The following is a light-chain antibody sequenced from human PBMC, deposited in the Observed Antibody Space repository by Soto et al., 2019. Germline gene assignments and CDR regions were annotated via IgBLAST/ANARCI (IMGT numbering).Light chain of an antibody. CDR1: QSISSY. Sequence: EVVLTQSPATLSLSPGERATLSCRASQSISSYLAWFQQKPGQAPRLLIYDASNRATGIPARFSGSGSGTDFTLTISSLEPEDFAVYYCQHRTNWTPGVSFGSGNTLDIK. V-gene: IGKV3-11*01. CDR3: QHRTNWTPGVS. CDR2: DAS. J-gene: IGKJ3*01.